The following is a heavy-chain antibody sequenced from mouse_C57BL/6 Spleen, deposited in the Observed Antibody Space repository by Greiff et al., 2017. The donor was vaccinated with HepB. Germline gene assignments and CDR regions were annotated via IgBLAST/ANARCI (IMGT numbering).Heavy chain of an antibody. CDR3: AREGSGSSPRYWYFDV. J-gene: IGHJ1*03. CDR2: ISSGSSTI. Sequence: EVQLVESGGGLVKPGGSLKLSCAASGFTFSDYGMHWVRQAPEKGLEWVAYISSGSSTIYYADTVKGRFTISRDNAKNTLFLQMTSLRSEDTAMYSCAREGSGSSPRYWYFDVWGTGTTVTVSS. D-gene: IGHD1-1*01. CDR1: GFTFSDYG. V-gene: IGHV5-17*01.